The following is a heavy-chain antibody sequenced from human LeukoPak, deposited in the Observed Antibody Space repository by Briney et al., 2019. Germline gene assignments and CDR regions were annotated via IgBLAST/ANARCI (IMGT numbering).Heavy chain of an antibody. CDR2: ISSSGSTI. CDR1: GFTFSSYE. D-gene: IGHD1-7*01. Sequence: GGSLRLSCAASGFTFSSYEMNWVRQAPGKGLEWVSYISSSGSTIYYADSVKGRFTISRDNAKNSLYLQMNSLRAEDTAVYYCARAGLELEALDYWGQGTLVTVSS. V-gene: IGHV3-48*03. J-gene: IGHJ4*02. CDR3: ARAGLELEALDY.